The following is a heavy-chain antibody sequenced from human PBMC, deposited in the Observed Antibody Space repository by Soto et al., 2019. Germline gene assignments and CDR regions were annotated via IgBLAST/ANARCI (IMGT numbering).Heavy chain of an antibody. CDR2: IKQDGSEK. V-gene: IGHV3-7*03. CDR3: ARGSTYYYDSSGYYIYYFDY. D-gene: IGHD3-22*01. J-gene: IGHJ4*02. Sequence: PGGSLRLSCVASAFTFSTYWMSWVRQAPGKGLEWVANIKQDGSEKYHVDSVKGRFTISRDNAKNSLYLQMNSLRAEDTAVYYCARGSTYYYDSSGYYIYYFDYWGQGTLVTVSS. CDR1: AFTFSTYW.